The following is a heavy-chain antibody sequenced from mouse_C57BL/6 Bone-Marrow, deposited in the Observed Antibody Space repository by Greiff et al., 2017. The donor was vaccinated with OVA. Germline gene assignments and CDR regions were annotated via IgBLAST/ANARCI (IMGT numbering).Heavy chain of an antibody. CDR3: ARSLLLRFWFAY. CDR2: IYPGSDST. CDR1: GFTFTSYW. D-gene: IGHD1-1*01. J-gene: IGHJ3*01. V-gene: IGHV1-55*01. Sequence: QVQLQQSGAELVKPGASVKMSCTASGFTFTSYWITWVKQRPGQGLEWIGDIYPGSDSTNYKEKFKSKATLTVDTSSSTAYMQLSSLTSEESAVYYGARSLLLRFWFAYWGQGTLVTVSA.